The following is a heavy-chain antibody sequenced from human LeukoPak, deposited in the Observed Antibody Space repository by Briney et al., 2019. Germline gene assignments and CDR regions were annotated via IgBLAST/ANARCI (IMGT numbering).Heavy chain of an antibody. CDR3: ARVFGGSSGYFDY. CDR1: SGSISSYY. D-gene: IGHD3-16*01. Sequence: SETLSLTCTVPSGSISSYYWNWIRQPPGKGLEWIGYIYYSGSTNYNPSLKSRVTMSVDTSKKQFSLRLRSVTAADTAAYYCARVFGGSSGYFDYWGQGTLVTVSS. V-gene: IGHV4-59*12. J-gene: IGHJ4*02. CDR2: IYYSGST.